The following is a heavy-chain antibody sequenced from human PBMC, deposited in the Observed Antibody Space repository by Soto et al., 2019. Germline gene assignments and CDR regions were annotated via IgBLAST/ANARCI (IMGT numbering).Heavy chain of an antibody. Sequence: GGSLRLSCAASGFTVSSSYMSWVRQAPGKGLEWVSVIYSGGSTYYADSVKGRFTISRHNSKNTLYLQMNSLRAEDTAVYYCATETASGATDWGKGTLFTAPS. CDR3: ATETASGATD. CDR2: IYSGGST. CDR1: GFTVSSSY. V-gene: IGHV3-53*04. J-gene: IGHJ4*02. D-gene: IGHD4-17*01.